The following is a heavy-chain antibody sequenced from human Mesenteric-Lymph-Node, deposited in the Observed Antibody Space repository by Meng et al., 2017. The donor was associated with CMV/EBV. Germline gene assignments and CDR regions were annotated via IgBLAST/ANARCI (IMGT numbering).Heavy chain of an antibody. V-gene: IGHV1-2*02. Sequence: ASVKVSCKASGYNFVSYGINWVRQAPGQGLEWMGWIYPNTGDTNYAQKFQDRVTLTRDTSFSTAYMELSRLTSDDTAVYYCARRDVFDNAFAIWGQGTMVTVSS. CDR3: ARRDVFDNAFAI. D-gene: IGHD5/OR15-5a*01. J-gene: IGHJ3*02. CDR2: IYPNTGDT. CDR1: GYNFVSYG.